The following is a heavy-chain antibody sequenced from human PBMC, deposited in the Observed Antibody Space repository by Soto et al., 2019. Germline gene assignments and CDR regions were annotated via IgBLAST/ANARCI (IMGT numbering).Heavy chain of an antibody. J-gene: IGHJ6*02. Sequence: EVQLLESGGALEHPGGSLRLSCAASGFAFSTYAMTWVRQAPGKGLEWVSGISGIGGSSYYAASVKGRFTISRDNSKNTLFLQMNGLRAEDTAVYYCAKVTKRAAAGRYEYYKYGMDVWGQGTTVTVSS. CDR1: GFAFSTYA. V-gene: IGHV3-23*01. CDR3: AKVTKRAAAGRYEYYKYGMDV. CDR2: ISGIGGSS. D-gene: IGHD6-13*01.